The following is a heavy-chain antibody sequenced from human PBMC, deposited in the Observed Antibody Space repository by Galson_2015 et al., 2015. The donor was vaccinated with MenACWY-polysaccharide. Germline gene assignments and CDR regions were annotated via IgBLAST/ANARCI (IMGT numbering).Heavy chain of an antibody. Sequence: SLRLSCAASGFTFSSYSMNWVRQAPGKGLEWVSYISSSGTIYYADSVRGRFTISRDNTKNTLYLEMNSLRAEDTAVYYCTKAGAKYCSGSSCYFNWFDPWGQGTLVTVSS. CDR2: ISSSGTI. D-gene: IGHD2-15*01. J-gene: IGHJ5*02. CDR3: TKAGAKYCSGSSCYFNWFDP. CDR1: GFTFSSYS. V-gene: IGHV3-48*04.